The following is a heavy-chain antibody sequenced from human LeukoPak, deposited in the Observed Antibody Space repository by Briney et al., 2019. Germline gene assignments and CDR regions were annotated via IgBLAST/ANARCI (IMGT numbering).Heavy chain of an antibody. J-gene: IGHJ4*02. V-gene: IGHV4-39*07. D-gene: IGHD3-22*01. CDR3: ARERDFYDSSGSPSY. Sequence: SETLSLTCTVSGASINSSSYYWGWIRQPPGKGLEWIGNIYYSGSTYYDPSLKSRVTISVDTSKHQFSLKLRSVTAADTAVYYCARERDFYDSSGSPSYWGQGTLVIVSS. CDR1: GASINSSSYY. CDR2: IYYSGST.